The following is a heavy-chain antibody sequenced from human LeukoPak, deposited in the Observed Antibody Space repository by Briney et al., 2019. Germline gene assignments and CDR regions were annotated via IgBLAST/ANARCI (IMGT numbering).Heavy chain of an antibody. CDR2: ISSSSSYI. CDR3: ARDCTRYYDSSGYLHDAFDI. V-gene: IGHV3-21*01. CDR1: GFTFTTYW. J-gene: IGHJ3*02. Sequence: GGSLRLSCAASGFTFTTYWMTWVRQAPGKGLEWVSSISSSSSYIYYADSVKGRFTISRDNAKNSLYLQMNSLRAEDTAVYYCARDCTRYYDSSGYLHDAFDIWGQGTMVTVSS. D-gene: IGHD3-22*01.